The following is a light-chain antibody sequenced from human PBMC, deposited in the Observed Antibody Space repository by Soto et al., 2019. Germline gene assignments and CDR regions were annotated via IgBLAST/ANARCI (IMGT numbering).Light chain of an antibody. CDR2: SNN. J-gene: IGLJ1*01. Sequence: QSVLTRPPSASGTPGQRVTISCSGGTSNIGSNTVNWYQQLPGTAPKLLIYSNNQRPSGVPDRFSGSKSGTSASLAISGLQSGDEADYYCAAWDDSLDNYVFGTGTKVTVL. CDR1: TSNIGSNT. CDR3: AAWDDSLDNYV. V-gene: IGLV1-44*01.